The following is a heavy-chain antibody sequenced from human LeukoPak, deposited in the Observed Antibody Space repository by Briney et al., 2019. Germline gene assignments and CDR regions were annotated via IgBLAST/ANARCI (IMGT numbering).Heavy chain of an antibody. Sequence: GASVKVSCKASGYTFTGYYIHWVRQAPGLGLEWMGWINPNNGGTSDAQKFQGRVTMTRDTSISTAYMELSRLRSDDTAVYYCARRYCSSTSCYDYFDYWGQGTLVTVSS. CDR2: INPNNGGT. CDR1: GYTFTGYY. J-gene: IGHJ4*02. CDR3: ARRYCSSTSCYDYFDY. D-gene: IGHD2-2*01. V-gene: IGHV1-2*02.